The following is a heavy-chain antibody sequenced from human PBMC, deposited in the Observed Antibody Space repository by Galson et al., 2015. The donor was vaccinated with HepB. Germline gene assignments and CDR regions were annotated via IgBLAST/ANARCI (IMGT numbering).Heavy chain of an antibody. CDR2: IYTSGST. V-gene: IGHV4-4*07. CDR3: AGSAGYSSSWFDY. D-gene: IGHD6-13*01. J-gene: IGHJ4*02. Sequence: ETLSLTCTVSGGSISSYFWSWIRQPAGKGLEWIGRIYTSGSTNYNPSLKSRVTMSVDTSKNQFSLKLSSVTAADTAVYYCAGSAGYSSSWFDYWGQGTLVTVSS. CDR1: GGSISSYF.